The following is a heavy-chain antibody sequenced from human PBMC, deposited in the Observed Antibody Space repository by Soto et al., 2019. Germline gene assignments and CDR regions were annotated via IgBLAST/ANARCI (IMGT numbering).Heavy chain of an antibody. Sequence: QITLKESGPTVVKPTQTLTLTCSLSGFSITTNEVSVGWIRQPPGKALEWLALIYWDDDKRYSPSLKDRLTTXKXXPKNQVVLTMTTMDPGDTATYYCEHRDGARFYFDYWGQGTLVTVTS. CDR2: IYWDDDK. V-gene: IGHV2-5*02. CDR3: EHRDGARFYFDY. CDR1: GFSITTNEVS. J-gene: IGHJ4*02.